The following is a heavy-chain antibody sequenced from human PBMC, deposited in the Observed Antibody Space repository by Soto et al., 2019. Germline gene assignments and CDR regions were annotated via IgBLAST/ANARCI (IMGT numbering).Heavy chain of an antibody. CDR3: ARDSGAALYGEDALDI. J-gene: IGHJ3*02. D-gene: IGHD3-10*01. V-gene: IGHV1-18*04. CDR2: VSTSIRST. CDR1: GYSFSGYD. Sequence: QGKLVQSGLEVKKPGSSVKVSCTASGYSFSGYDITWVRQAPGQGLEWLGWVSTSIRSTMSAEKLQGRLTMTTDTSTPTVYMELRGLTSDDTAVYYCARDSGAALYGEDALDIGGQETMVSVSS.